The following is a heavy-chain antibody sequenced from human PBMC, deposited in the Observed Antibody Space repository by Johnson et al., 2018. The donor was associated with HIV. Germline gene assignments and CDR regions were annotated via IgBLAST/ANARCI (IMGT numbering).Heavy chain of an antibody. Sequence: VLLLESGGGLVQPGGSLRLSCAASGFTFRSYAMSWVRQAPGKGLEWVSSISGSGGNTYYADSVKGRFTISRDNSQNTLYLQTNSLRTEDTAIYYCARGRIGTIVMDLRGGAFDIWGQGTLVTVSS. CDR3: ARGRIGTIVMDLRGGAFDI. CDR1: GFTFRSYA. V-gene: IGHV3-23*01. CDR2: ISGSGGNT. J-gene: IGHJ3*02. D-gene: IGHD3-22*01.